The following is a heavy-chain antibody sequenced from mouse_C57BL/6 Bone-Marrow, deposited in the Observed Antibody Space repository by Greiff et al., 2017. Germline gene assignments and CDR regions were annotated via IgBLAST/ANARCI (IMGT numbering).Heavy chain of an antibody. D-gene: IGHD2-2*01. CDR1: GYTFTSYW. CDR3: ARGGLRRRRRVVWDY. Sequence: QVQLQQPGAELVKPGASVKMSCKASGYTFTSYWITWVKQRPGQGLEWIGDIYPGSGSTNYNEKFKSKATLTVDTSSSTAYMQLSSLTSEYSAVYYCARGGLRRRRRVVWDYWGQGTTLTVSS. CDR2: IYPGSGST. V-gene: IGHV1-55*01. J-gene: IGHJ2*01.